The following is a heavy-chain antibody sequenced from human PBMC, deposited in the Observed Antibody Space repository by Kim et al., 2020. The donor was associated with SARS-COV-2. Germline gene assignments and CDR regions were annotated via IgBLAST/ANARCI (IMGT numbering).Heavy chain of an antibody. J-gene: IGHJ6*02. V-gene: IGHV4-34*01. CDR3: ARGTAAGTNAYYYYYYGMDV. Sequence: RVTISVDTSKNQFSLKLSSVTAADTAVYYCARGTAAGTNAYYYYYYGMDVWGQGTTVTVSS. D-gene: IGHD6-13*01.